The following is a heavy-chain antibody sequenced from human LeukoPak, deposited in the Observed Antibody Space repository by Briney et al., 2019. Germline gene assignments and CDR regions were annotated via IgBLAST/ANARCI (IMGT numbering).Heavy chain of an antibody. Sequence: PGGSLRLSCVASGFTFDTYWMHWVRQAPGKGLVWVSRIHRDGNNINYADFVQGRFTVSRDNAKNTLYLQMHSLRVEDTAMYYCARGLRDRYGMDVWGQGTTVTASS. CDR1: GFTFDTYW. CDR3: ARGLRDRYGMDV. J-gene: IGHJ6*02. CDR2: IHRDGNNI. V-gene: IGHV3-74*01.